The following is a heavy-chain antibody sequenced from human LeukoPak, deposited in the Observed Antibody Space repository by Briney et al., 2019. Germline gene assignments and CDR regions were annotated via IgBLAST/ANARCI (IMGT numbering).Heavy chain of an antibody. CDR2: IYHSGST. Sequence: SGTLSLTCAVSGGSISSSNWWSWVRQPPGKGLEWIGEIYHSGSTNYNPSLKSRVTISVDKSKNQFSLKLSSVTAADTAVYYCARDYYDSSGSSFDYWGQGTLVTVSS. D-gene: IGHD3-22*01. CDR3: ARDYYDSSGSSFDY. CDR1: GGSISSSNW. V-gene: IGHV4-4*02. J-gene: IGHJ4*02.